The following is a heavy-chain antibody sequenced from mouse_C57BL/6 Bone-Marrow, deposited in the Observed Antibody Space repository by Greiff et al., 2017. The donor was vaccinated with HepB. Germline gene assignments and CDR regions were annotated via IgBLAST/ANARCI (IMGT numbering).Heavy chain of an antibody. CDR2: LSYSGST. V-gene: IGHV3-1*01. D-gene: IGHD1-1*01. Sequence: DVKLVESGPGMVKPSQSLSLTCTVTGYSITSGYDWHWIRHFPGNKLEWMGYLSYSGSTNYNPSLKSRISITHDTSKNHFFLKLNSVTTEDTATYYCARSMGYGSSYWYFDVWGTGTTVTVSS. J-gene: IGHJ1*03. CDR3: ARSMGYGSSYWYFDV. CDR1: GYSITSGYD.